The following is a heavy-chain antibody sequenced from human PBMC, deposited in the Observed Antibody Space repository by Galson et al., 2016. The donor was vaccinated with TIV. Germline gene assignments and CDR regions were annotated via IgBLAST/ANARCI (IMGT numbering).Heavy chain of an antibody. V-gene: IGHV1-69*04. CDR2: IVPILDLP. Sequence: SVKVSCKASGGTFTSHAFSWVRQAPGQGLEWMGRIVPILDLPHYAQRFQGRVTISADTSASTVYMELSSLRSDDTALYYCAKFGSSHSESFFDSWGQGTLVTVAT. CDR1: GGTFTSHA. CDR3: AKFGSSHSESFFDS. D-gene: IGHD6-13*01. J-gene: IGHJ4*02.